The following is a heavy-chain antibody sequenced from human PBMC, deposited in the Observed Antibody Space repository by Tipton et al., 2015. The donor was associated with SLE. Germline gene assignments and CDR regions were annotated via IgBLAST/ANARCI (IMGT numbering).Heavy chain of an antibody. CDR2: INWNGNST. Sequence: SLRLSCAASGFTFDNYGMSWVRQAPGKGLEWVSGINWNGNSTGYADSVKGRFTISRDNAKNCLYLQMNSLRAEDTALYYCARASARSYSDSGSLYHAYACDSWGRVTIVTYSS. CDR1: GFTFDNYG. D-gene: IGHD2-15*01. V-gene: IGHV3-20*04. CDR3: ARASARSYSDSGSLYHAYACDS. J-gene: IGHJ3*02.